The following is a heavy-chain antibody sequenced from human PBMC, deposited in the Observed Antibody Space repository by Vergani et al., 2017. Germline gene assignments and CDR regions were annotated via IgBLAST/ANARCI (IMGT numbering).Heavy chain of an antibody. J-gene: IGHJ2*01. Sequence: EVQLVESGGGVVRPGGSLRLSCAASGFTFSNYAMSWVRQAPGKGLEWVSVISGSGGSTYYADSVKGRFTISRDNSKNTLYLQMNSLRAEDTAVYYCARALVTDYGDALRHPSSDWYFDLWGRGTLVTVSS. V-gene: IGHV3-23*04. CDR1: GFTFSNYA. D-gene: IGHD4-17*01. CDR2: ISGSGGST. CDR3: ARALVTDYGDALRHPSSDWYFDL.